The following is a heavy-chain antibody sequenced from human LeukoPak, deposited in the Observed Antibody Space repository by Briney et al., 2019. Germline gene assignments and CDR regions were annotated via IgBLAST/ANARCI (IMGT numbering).Heavy chain of an antibody. CDR1: GGSISSSSYY. CDR2: IYYSGST. CDR3: ARRFRRVVTDAFDI. J-gene: IGHJ3*02. Sequence: PSETLSLTCTVSGGSISSSSYYWGWIRQPPGKGLEWIGSIYYSGSTYYNPSLKSRVTISVDKSKNQFSLKLSSVTAADTAVYYCARRFRRVVTDAFDIWGQGTMVTVSS. D-gene: IGHD2-15*01. V-gene: IGHV4-39*07.